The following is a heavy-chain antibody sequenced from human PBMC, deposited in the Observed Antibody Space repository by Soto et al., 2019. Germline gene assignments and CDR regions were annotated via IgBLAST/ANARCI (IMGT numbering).Heavy chain of an antibody. CDR2: ISGSGGST. J-gene: IGHJ4*02. CDR1: GLTFSSYA. D-gene: IGHD2-2*01. Sequence: EVQLLESGGGLVQPGGSLRLSCAASGLTFSSYAMSWVRQAPGKGLEWVSAISGSGGSTYYADSVKGRFTISRDNSKNTLYLQMNSLRAEDTAVYYCAKTGIVVVPAAVYYFDYWGQGTLVTVSS. V-gene: IGHV3-23*01. CDR3: AKTGIVVVPAAVYYFDY.